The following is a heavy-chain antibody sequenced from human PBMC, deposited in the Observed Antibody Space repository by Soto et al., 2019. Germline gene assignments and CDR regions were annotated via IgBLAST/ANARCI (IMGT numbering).Heavy chain of an antibody. V-gene: IGHV4-39*01. J-gene: IGHJ1*01. Sequence: QLQLQESGPGLVKPSETLSLTCTVSGGSISSSTYFWGWIRQPPGKGLEWIGSIDYSGTTYYNTSLRTRATLSVDTSKNQFSLKLSSVTAADTAVYYCARHGSNSGSYSDYCQHWGQGTLVTVSS. CDR1: GGSISSSTYF. CDR2: IDYSGTT. D-gene: IGHD1-26*01. CDR3: ARHGSNSGSYSDYCQH.